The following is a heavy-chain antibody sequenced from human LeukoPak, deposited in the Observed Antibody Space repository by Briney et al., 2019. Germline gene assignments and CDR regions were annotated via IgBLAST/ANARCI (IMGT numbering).Heavy chain of an antibody. V-gene: IGHV4-34*01. CDR3: ARQLLRYSGSYGY. CDR2: INHSGST. J-gene: IGHJ4*02. D-gene: IGHD1-26*01. CDR1: GGSFSGYY. Sequence: SETLSHTCAVYGGSFSGYYWSWIRQPPGKGLEWIGEINHSGSTNYNPSLKSRVTISVDTSKNQFSLKLSSVTAADTAVYYCARQLLRYSGSYGYWGQGTLVTVSS.